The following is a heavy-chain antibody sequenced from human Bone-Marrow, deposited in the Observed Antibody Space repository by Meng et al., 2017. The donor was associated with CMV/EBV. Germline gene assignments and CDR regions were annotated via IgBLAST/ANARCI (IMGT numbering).Heavy chain of an antibody. CDR3: ARDIRGSDYYYGMAV. CDR1: GFTFSSYR. CDR2: ISSTSGYI. V-gene: IGHV3-21*01. Sequence: GESLKISCAAFGFTFSSYRMNWVRQAPGKGLEWVSYISSTSGYIGYADSVKGRFTISRDNARNSLLLQMNSLRVEDTAVYYCARDIRGSDYYYGMAVWGQGTTVTSSS. D-gene: IGHD3-10*01. J-gene: IGHJ6*01.